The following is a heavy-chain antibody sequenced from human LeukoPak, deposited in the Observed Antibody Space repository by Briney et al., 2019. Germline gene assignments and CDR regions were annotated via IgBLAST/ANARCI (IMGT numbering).Heavy chain of an antibody. CDR3: ARRRGSYYFDY. V-gene: IGHV4-38-2*01. Sequence: SETLSLTCVVSGYSISSGYYWGLIRQPPGKGLEWIGSIYHSGSTYYNPSLKSRVTISVDTSKNQFSLNLSSVTAADTAVYYCARRRGSYYFDYWGQGTLVTVSS. CDR2: IYHSGST. J-gene: IGHJ4*02. CDR1: GYSISSGYY. D-gene: IGHD2-15*01.